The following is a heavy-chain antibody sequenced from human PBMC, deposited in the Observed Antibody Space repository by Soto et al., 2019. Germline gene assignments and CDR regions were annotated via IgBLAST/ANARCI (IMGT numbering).Heavy chain of an antibody. J-gene: IGHJ4*01. CDR2: INAGNGNT. D-gene: IGHD3-22*01. CDR3: AIDGSYQPLID. CDR1: GYNFNSYA. V-gene: IGHV1-3*01. Sequence: ASMKVSCKASGYNFNSYAMHWVRQAPGQRLEWMGWINAGNGNTKYSQKFQGRVTITRDTSASTDYIELSSLRSEDTAVYYCAIDGSYQPLIDWGRVTLVTVSS.